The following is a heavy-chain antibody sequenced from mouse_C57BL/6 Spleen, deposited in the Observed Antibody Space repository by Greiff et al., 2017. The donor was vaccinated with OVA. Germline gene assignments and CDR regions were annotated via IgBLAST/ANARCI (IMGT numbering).Heavy chain of an antibody. CDR2: IYPGSGST. J-gene: IGHJ4*01. D-gene: IGHD1-1*02. Sequence: QVQLQQPGAELVKPGASVKMSCKASGYTFTSYWITWVKQRPGQGLEWIGDIYPGSGSTNYNEKFKSKATLTVDTSSSTAYMQLSSLTSEDSAVYYCARSPMDRGYMDYWGQGTSGTVSS. V-gene: IGHV1-55*01. CDR1: GYTFTSYW. CDR3: ARSPMDRGYMDY.